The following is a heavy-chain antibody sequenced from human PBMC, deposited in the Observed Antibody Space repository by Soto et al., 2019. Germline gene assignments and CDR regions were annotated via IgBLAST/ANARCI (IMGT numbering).Heavy chain of an antibody. CDR2: IYTSGST. CDR3: ARDSAYYDLWGGYYCYWGMDV. D-gene: IGHD3-3*01. CDR1: GGSISSYY. V-gene: IGHV4-4*07. Sequence: LSLTCTVSGGSISSYYWSWIRQPAGKGLEWIGRIYTSGSTNYNPSLKSRVTMSVDTSKNQLSLKLSSVTAADTAVYYCARDSAYYDLWGGYYCYWGMDVWGQGTTVTVSS. J-gene: IGHJ6*02.